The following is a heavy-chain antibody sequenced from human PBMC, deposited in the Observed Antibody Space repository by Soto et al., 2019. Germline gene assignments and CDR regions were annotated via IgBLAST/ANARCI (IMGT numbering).Heavy chain of an antibody. V-gene: IGHV3-49*03. Sequence: GSLRLSCTASGFTFGDYAMSWFRQAPGKGLEWVGFIRSKAYGGTTEYAASVKGRFTISRDDSKSIAYLQMNSLKTEDTAVYYCTSASSGWLEYFDYWGQGTLVTVSS. D-gene: IGHD6-19*01. J-gene: IGHJ4*02. CDR2: IRSKAYGGTT. CDR1: GFTFGDYA. CDR3: TSASSGWLEYFDY.